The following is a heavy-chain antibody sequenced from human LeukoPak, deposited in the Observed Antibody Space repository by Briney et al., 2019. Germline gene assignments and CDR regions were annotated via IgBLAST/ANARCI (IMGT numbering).Heavy chain of an antibody. CDR1: GFTVSSNY. D-gene: IGHD6-6*01. J-gene: IGHJ6*02. CDR3: AREYSSSFWRGYYYYGMDV. V-gene: IGHV3-66*01. Sequence: PGGSLRLSCAASGFTVSSNYMSWVRQAPGKGLEWVSVIYSGGSTYYADSVKGRFTISRDNSKNTLYLQMNSLRAEDTAVYYCAREYSSSFWRGYYYYGMDVWGQGTTVTVSS. CDR2: IYSGGST.